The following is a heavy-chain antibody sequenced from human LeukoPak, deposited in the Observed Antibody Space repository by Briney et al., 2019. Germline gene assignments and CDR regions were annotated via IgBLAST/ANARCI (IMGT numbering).Heavy chain of an antibody. Sequence: PGGSLRLSCAASGFTFNSYSMNWVRQAPGKGLEWVSSISSSSSYIYYADSVKGRFTISRDNAKNSLYLQMNSLRAEDTAVYYCARVISCSGGSCYIADYWGQGTLVTVSS. V-gene: IGHV3-21*01. CDR3: ARVISCSGGSCYIADY. CDR1: GFTFNSYS. D-gene: IGHD2-15*01. J-gene: IGHJ4*02. CDR2: ISSSSSYI.